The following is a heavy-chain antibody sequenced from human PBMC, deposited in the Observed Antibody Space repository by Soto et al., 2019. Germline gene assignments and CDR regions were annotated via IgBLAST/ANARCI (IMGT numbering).Heavy chain of an antibody. CDR3: ARSIDGSGYYFSSC. Sequence: QVQLQESGPGLVKPSETLSLTCTVSGGSISSYYWSWIRQSPGKGLEWIGYIHYSGSTNYNPSLKSRLTMSVDTSRNQFPLKLSSVTAADTAVYYCARSIDGSGYYFSSCWGQGTLVTVSS. D-gene: IGHD3-22*01. J-gene: IGHJ4*02. CDR2: IHYSGST. V-gene: IGHV4-59*01. CDR1: GGSISSYY.